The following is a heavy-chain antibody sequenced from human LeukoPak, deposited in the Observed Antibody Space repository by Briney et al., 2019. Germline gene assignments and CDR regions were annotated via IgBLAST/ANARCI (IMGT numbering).Heavy chain of an antibody. V-gene: IGHV1-2*02. CDR2: INPNSGGT. CDR1: GYTFTGYY. D-gene: IGHD5-12*01. CDR3: AREMNSGYDEGGLEY. Sequence: GASVKVSCKASGYTFTGYYIHWVRQAPGQGLEWMGWINPNSGGTNYAQNFQGRVTLTRDTSISTAYMELSRLRSDDTAVYYCAREMNSGYDEGGLEYWGQGTLVTVSS. J-gene: IGHJ4*02.